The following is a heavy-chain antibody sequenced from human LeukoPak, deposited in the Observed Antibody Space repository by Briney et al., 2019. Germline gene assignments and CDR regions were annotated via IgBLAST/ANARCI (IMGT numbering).Heavy chain of an antibody. V-gene: IGHV1-69*06. CDR2: FILIFGTA. D-gene: IGHD3-10*01. CDR3: ARVGITIVRGANNWCDP. CDR1: AGTFSSCA. Sequence: SVKLSCKASAGTFSSCAISLVREAHGPGNELVGGFILIFGTANYAQKFQGSVTITADKSTSTAYMELSSLRSEDTAVYYCARVGITIVRGANNWCDPWGQGTLVTVSS. J-gene: IGHJ5*02.